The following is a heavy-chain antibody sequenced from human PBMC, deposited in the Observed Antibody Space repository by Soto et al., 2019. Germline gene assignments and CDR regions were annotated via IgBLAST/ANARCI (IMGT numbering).Heavy chain of an antibody. CDR2: IYYSGST. CDR3: SGGLTRGGSNDY. CDR1: GGSISSSSYY. Sequence: SETLSLTCTVSGGSISSSSYYWGWIRQPPGKGLEWIGSIYYSGSTYYNPSLKSRVTISVDTSKNQFSLKLSSVTAADTAVYYCSGGLTRGGSNDYWGQRTLVTVSS. J-gene: IGHJ4*02. V-gene: IGHV4-39*01. D-gene: IGHD3-16*01.